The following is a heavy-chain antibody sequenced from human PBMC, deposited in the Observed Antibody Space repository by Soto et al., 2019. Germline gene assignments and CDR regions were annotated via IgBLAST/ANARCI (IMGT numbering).Heavy chain of an antibody. CDR2: ISSSSTYI. J-gene: IGHJ6*02. V-gene: IGHV3-21*01. Sequence: GGSLRLSCAASGFTFSSYSMNWVRQAPGKGLEWVSSISSSSTYIYYADSVRGRFTISRDNAKYSLYLQMNSLRAEGTAVYYCAKLIQLHGMDVWGQGTTVTVSS. CDR3: AKLIQLHGMDV. CDR1: GFTFSSYS. D-gene: IGHD5-18*01.